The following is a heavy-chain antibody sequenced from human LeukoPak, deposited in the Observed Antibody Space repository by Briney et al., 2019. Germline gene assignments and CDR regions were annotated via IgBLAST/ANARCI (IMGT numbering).Heavy chain of an antibody. V-gene: IGHV3-48*01. CDR1: GFTFSSYS. CDR2: ISSSSSTI. J-gene: IGHJ3*02. D-gene: IGHD6-6*01. Sequence: GGSLRLSCAAPGFTFSSYSMNWDRQAPGKGLEWVSYISSSSSTIYYADSVKGRFTISRDTAKNSLYLQMDSLRAEDTAVYYCAREAPAFDIWGQGTMVTVSS. CDR3: AREAPAFDI.